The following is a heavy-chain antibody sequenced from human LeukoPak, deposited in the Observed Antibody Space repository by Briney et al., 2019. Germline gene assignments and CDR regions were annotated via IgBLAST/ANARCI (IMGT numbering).Heavy chain of an antibody. Sequence: SETLSLTCTVSGGSITAYYWNWIRQPAGQGLEWLGRVYSRGVGNYNPSLTSRVTISVDTSKNQFSLKLTSLTAADTAVYYCAREEFLHEIDSSGYFVYWGQGTLVTVSS. CDR2: VYSRGVG. J-gene: IGHJ4*02. CDR3: AREEFLHEIDSSGYFVY. V-gene: IGHV4-4*07. D-gene: IGHD3-22*01. CDR1: GGSITAYY.